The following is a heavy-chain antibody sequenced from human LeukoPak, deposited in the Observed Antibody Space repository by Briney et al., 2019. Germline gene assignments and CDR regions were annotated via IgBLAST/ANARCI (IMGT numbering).Heavy chain of an antibody. V-gene: IGHV4-34*01. CDR1: GGSFSGYY. CDR3: ASSYYDSSGYYDY. Sequence: SETLSLTCAVYGGSFSGYYWSWIRQPPGKGLEWIGEINHSGSTNYNPSLKSQVTISVDTSKNQFSLKLSSVTAADTAVYYCASSYYDSSGYYDYWGQGTLVTVSS. D-gene: IGHD3-22*01. CDR2: INHSGST. J-gene: IGHJ4*02.